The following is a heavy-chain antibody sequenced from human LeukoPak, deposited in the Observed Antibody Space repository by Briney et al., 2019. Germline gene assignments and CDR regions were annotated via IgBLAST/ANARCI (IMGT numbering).Heavy chain of an antibody. V-gene: IGHV3-66*02. CDR1: GFTVSSNY. CDR2: IYSGGST. Sequence: GGSLRLSCAASGFTVSSNYMSWVRQAPGKGLEWGSVIYSGGSTYYTDSVKGRFTISRDNSKNTLYLQMNSLRAEDTAVYYCASEWELCYWGQGTLVTVSS. J-gene: IGHJ4*02. D-gene: IGHD1-26*01. CDR3: ASEWELCY.